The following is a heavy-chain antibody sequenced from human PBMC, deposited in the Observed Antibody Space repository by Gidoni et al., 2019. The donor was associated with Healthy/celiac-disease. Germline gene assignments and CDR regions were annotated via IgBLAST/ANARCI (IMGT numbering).Heavy chain of an antibody. Sequence: QVQLVQSGAEVKKPGASVKVSCKASGYTFTSYGISWVRQAPGQGLEWMGWISAYNGNTNYAQKLKGRVIMTTDTSTSTAYMGLRSLRADDTAVYYCARDFPIALYYHYGLDVWGQGTTVTVSS. D-gene: IGHD6-13*01. V-gene: IGHV1-18*01. CDR2: ISAYNGNT. CDR3: ARDFPIALYYHYGLDV. J-gene: IGHJ6*02. CDR1: GYTFTSYG.